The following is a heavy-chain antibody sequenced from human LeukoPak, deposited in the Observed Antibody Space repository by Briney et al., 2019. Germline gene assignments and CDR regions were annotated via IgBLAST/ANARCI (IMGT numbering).Heavy chain of an antibody. Sequence: PSETLSLTCNVSSGSISTSTNYWGWIRQPPGKGLEWIGSIYYSGSTYYNPSLKSRVTISVDTSKNQFSLKLSSVTAADTAVYYCARLPQYYYHYMDVWGKGTTVTISS. V-gene: IGHV4-39*01. CDR1: SGSISTSTNY. J-gene: IGHJ6*03. CDR2: IYYSGST. CDR3: ARLPQYYYHYMDV.